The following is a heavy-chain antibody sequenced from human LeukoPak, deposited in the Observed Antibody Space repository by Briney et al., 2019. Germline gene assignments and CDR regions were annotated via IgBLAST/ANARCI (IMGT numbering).Heavy chain of an antibody. CDR2: IRSEGKTT. Sequence: GGSLRLSCSASGFIFSPYAMHWVRQAPGKGLEYVSSIRSEGKTTYYADSVKGRFTISRDNSKNTLYLQMGSLRPEDTAVYYCVKDRWVDHWGQGTLVTVSS. CDR3: VKDRWVDH. CDR1: GFIFSPYA. J-gene: IGHJ4*02. V-gene: IGHV3-64D*06. D-gene: IGHD6-13*01.